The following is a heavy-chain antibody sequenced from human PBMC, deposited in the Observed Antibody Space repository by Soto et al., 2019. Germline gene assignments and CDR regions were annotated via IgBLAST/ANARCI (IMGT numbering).Heavy chain of an antibody. V-gene: IGHV3-66*01. Sequence: GGSLRLSCAASGFTVSSNYMSWVRKAPGKGLEWVSVIYSGGSTYYADSVKGRFTISRDNSKNTLYLQMNSLRAEDTAVYYCARDHPIAVAAAGYFDYWGQGTLVTVSS. D-gene: IGHD6-19*01. CDR1: GFTVSSNY. CDR2: IYSGGST. CDR3: ARDHPIAVAAAGYFDY. J-gene: IGHJ4*02.